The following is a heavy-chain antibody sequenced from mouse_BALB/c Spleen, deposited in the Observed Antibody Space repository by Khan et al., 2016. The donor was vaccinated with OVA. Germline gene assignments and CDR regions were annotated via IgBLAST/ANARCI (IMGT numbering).Heavy chain of an antibody. CDR3: ARHRFTTGTAWFAY. CDR2: ISNGGSYT. J-gene: IGHJ3*01. CDR1: GFTFSSYG. Sequence: VELVESGGDLVKPGGSLNLSCEASGFTFSSYGMSWLRQTPDKRLEWVATISNGGSYTYFPDSVKGRLTISRDNAKNTLYLQMSSLKSEDTAMYYCARHRFTTGTAWFAYWGQGTLVTVFA. V-gene: IGHV5-6*01. D-gene: IGHD1-2*01.